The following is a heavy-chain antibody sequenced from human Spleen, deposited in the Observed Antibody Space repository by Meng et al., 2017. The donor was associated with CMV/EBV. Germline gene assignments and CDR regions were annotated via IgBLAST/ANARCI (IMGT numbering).Heavy chain of an antibody. CDR1: GYTFTDYG. V-gene: IGHV1-2*02. CDR3: ARGPPYDFWSGYLVY. CDR2: INPNSGGT. Sequence: ASVKVSCKASGYTFTDYGVDWVRQAPGQGLEWMGWINPNSGGTNYAQKFQGRVTMTRDTSISTAYMELSRLRSDDTAVYYCARGPPYDFWSGYLVYWGQGTLVTVSS. D-gene: IGHD3-3*01. J-gene: IGHJ4*02.